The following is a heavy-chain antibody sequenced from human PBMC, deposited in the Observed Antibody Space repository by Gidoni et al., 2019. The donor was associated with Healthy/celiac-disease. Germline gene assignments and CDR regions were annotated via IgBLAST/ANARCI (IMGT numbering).Heavy chain of an antibody. Sequence: QVQLVESGAEVKKPGASVKVSCKVSGYALTELSMHWVRQAPGKGLEWRGGFDPEDGETIYAQKFQGRVTMTEDTSTDTAYMELSRLRSDDTAVYYCAALVYCGADCYSRFHYWGQGTLVTVSS. D-gene: IGHD2-21*01. CDR2: FDPEDGET. CDR1: GYALTELS. CDR3: AALVYCGADCYSRFHY. J-gene: IGHJ4*02. V-gene: IGHV1-24*01.